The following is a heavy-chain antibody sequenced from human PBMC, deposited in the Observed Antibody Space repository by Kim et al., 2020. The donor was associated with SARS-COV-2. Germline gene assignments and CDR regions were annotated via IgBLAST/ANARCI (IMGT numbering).Heavy chain of an antibody. CDR3: ARGQKSITMVRGVGLDY. Sequence: SETLSLTCAVYGGSFSGYYWSWIRQPPGKGLEWIGEINHSGSTNYNPSLKSRVTISVDTSKNQSSLKLSSVTAADTAVYYCARGQKSITMVRGVGLDYWGQGTLVTVSS. CDR1: GGSFSGYY. D-gene: IGHD3-10*01. CDR2: INHSGST. J-gene: IGHJ4*02. V-gene: IGHV4-34*01.